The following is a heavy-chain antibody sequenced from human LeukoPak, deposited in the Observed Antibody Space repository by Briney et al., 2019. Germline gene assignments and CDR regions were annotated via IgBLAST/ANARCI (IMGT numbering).Heavy chain of an antibody. J-gene: IGHJ5*02. V-gene: IGHV1-69*04. CDR3: ASGGTTVTLNWFDP. CDR2: IIPIFGIA. D-gene: IGHD4-17*01. Sequence: ASVKASCKASGGTFSSYAISWVRQAPGQGLEWMGRIIPIFGIANYAQKFQGRVTITADKSTNTAYMELSSLRSEDTAVYYCASGGTTVTLNWFDPWGQGTLVTVSS. CDR1: GGTFSSYA.